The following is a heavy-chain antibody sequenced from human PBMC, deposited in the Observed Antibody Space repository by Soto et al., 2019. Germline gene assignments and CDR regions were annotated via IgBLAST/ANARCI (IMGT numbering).Heavy chain of an antibody. Sequence: PSETLSLTCTVSGGSISSYYWSWIRQPPGKGLEWIGYIYYSGSTNYNPSLKSRVTISVDTSKNQFSLKLSSVTAADTAVYYCARASESVGWFDPWGQGTLVTVS. D-gene: IGHD3-10*01. CDR3: ARASESVGWFDP. CDR2: IYYSGST. V-gene: IGHV4-59*01. J-gene: IGHJ5*02. CDR1: GGSISSYY.